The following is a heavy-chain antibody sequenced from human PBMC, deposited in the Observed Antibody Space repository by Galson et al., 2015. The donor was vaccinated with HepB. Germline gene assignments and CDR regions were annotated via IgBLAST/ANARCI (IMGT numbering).Heavy chain of an antibody. J-gene: IGHJ6*02. Sequence: SETLSLTCTVSGGSISSYYWSWIRQPPGKGLEWIGYIYYSGSTNYNPSLKSRVTISVDTSKTQFSLKLSSVTAADAAVYYCARALGHDTTVVTPMGSYYYYYGMDVWGQGTTVTVSS. CDR1: GGSISSYY. V-gene: IGHV4-59*01. CDR2: IYYSGST. D-gene: IGHD4-23*01. CDR3: ARALGHDTTVVTPMGSYYYYYGMDV.